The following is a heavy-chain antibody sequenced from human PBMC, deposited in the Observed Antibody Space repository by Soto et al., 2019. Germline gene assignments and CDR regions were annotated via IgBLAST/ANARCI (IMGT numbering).Heavy chain of an antibody. CDR3: AASRAYASSDYSGVHYGMDV. CDR2: LSWNGVTI. CDR1: GFTFDDYA. J-gene: IGHJ6*02. V-gene: IGHV3-9*01. D-gene: IGHD3-22*01. Sequence: EVQLVESGGGLVQPGRSLRLSCAASGFTFDDYAMHWVRQVPGKGLQWVSGLSWNGVTIGYAASVKGRFTISRDNPQESLYLQMAVGRPDDTAFYYCAASRAYASSDYSGVHYGMDVWGLGTTVTVS.